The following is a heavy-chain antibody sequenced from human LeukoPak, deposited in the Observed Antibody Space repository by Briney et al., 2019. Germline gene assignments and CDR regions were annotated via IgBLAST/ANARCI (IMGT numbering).Heavy chain of an antibody. CDR3: ARRRSSSGWYELPYNWFDP. Sequence: SETLSLTCTVSGGSISSSSYYWGWIRQPPGKGLEWIGSIYYSGSTYYNPSLKSRVTISVDMSKNQFSLKLSSVTAADTAVYYCARRRSSSGWYELPYNWFDPWGQGTLVTVSS. J-gene: IGHJ5*02. CDR1: GGSISSSSYY. CDR2: IYYSGST. D-gene: IGHD6-19*01. V-gene: IGHV4-39*01.